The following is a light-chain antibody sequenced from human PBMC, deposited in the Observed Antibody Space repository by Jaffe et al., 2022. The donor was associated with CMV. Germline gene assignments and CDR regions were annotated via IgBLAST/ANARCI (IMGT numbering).Light chain of an antibody. J-gene: IGLJ2*01. CDR3: CSYAGSSTLV. CDR2: DVN. CDR1: SRDVGSYNL. V-gene: IGLV2-23*02. Sequence: QSALTQSASVSGSPGQSITISCTGTSRDVGSYNLVSWYQQHPGKAPKLMIYDVNKRPSGVSNRFSGSKSGNTASLTISGLQAEDEADYYCCSYAGSSTLVFGGGTKLTVL.